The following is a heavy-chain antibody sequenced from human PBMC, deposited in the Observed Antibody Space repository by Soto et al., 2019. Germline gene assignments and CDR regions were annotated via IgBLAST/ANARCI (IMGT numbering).Heavy chain of an antibody. CDR2: ISYDGSNK. J-gene: IGHJ6*02. Sequence: PGGSLRLSCAASGFTFGSYGMHWVRQAPGKGLEWVAVISYDGSNKYYADSVKGRFTISRDNSKNTLYLQMNSLRAEDTAVYYCAKDYDFWSGYPTYYYGMDVWGQGTTVTASS. D-gene: IGHD3-3*01. CDR3: AKDYDFWSGYPTYYYGMDV. CDR1: GFTFGSYG. V-gene: IGHV3-30*18.